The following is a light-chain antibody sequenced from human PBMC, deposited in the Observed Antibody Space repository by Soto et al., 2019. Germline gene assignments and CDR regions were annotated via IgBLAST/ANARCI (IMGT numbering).Light chain of an antibody. CDR3: QQFNNWPPPIT. Sequence: IGLTQSPATLSVSLGERATLSCRASQRISDNLAWYQQKPGQAPRLLIYGASTRATGIPARFSGSGSGTEFTLTISSLQSEDFAIYYCQQFNNWPPPITFGQGTRLEI. CDR2: GAS. V-gene: IGKV3-15*01. CDR1: QRISDN. J-gene: IGKJ5*01.